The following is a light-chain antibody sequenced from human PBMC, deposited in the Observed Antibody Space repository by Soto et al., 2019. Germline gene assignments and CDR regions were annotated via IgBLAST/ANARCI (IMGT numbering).Light chain of an antibody. Sequence: EIVLTQSPATLSLSPGERATLSCRASQSVSSYLAWYQQKPGQAPRLLIYAASNRATGIPARFSGSGSGTDFTLTISSLEHEDFEVYYCQQRSNWPLTLGGGTKVDIK. CDR3: QQRSNWPLT. J-gene: IGKJ4*01. CDR1: QSVSSY. CDR2: AAS. V-gene: IGKV3-11*01.